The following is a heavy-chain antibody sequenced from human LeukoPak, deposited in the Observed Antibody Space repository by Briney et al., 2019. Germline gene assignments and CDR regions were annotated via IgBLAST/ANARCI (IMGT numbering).Heavy chain of an antibody. J-gene: IGHJ4*02. CDR1: GFTVSGNY. CDR3: ARVESACYFDN. CDR2: IYSGGST. V-gene: IGHV3-53*01. Sequence: GGSLRLSCSASGFTVSGNYMSWVRQAAGKGLEWVSLIYSGGSTYYADSVKGRFTISRDNSKNTLYLQMNSLRAEDTAVYYCARVESACYFDNWGQGTLVTVSS. D-gene: IGHD2-15*01.